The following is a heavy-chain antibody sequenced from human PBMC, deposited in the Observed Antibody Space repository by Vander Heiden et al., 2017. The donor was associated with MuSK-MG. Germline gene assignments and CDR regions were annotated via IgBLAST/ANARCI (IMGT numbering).Heavy chain of an antibody. CDR2: ISGDTTST. D-gene: IGHD3-16*02. V-gene: IGHV3-23*01. CDR3: AKHLIWGSSRYFDL. CDR1: GFTFNNVA. Sequence: EVQLLESGGGLVQPGGSLRLSCAASGFTFNNVAMSWVPQAPGKGLEWVSSISGDTTSTFYADSVKGRFTISRDNSKKTLYLQMNSLRAEDTAVYYCAKHLIWGSSRYFDLWGRGTLVTVSS. J-gene: IGHJ2*01.